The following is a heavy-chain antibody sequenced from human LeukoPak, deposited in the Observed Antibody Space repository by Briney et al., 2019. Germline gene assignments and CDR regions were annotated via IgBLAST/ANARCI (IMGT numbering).Heavy chain of an antibody. J-gene: IGHJ4*02. CDR1: GFAFDDYT. CDR2: ITWDGGST. Sequence: GGSLRLSCAASGFAFDDYTMHWVRQAPAKDLEWVSLITWDGGSTYYADSVKGRFTISRDNSKDSLLLQMNNLRTEDTALYYCAKGGHLAGSNLDFWGQGTLVTVSS. V-gene: IGHV3-43*01. D-gene: IGHD3-9*01. CDR3: AKGGHLAGSNLDF.